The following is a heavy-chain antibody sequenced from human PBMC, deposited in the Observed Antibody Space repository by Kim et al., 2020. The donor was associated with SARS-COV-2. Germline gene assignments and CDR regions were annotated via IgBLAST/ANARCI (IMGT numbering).Heavy chain of an antibody. Sequence: RTSHNPSLTRHVPISVNTSKTQFSLKVSSVTAAYTAVYYCARVTAAALFDHWGQGILVTVSS. CDR3: ARVTAAALFDH. J-gene: IGHJ4*01. V-gene: IGHV4-30-2*01. D-gene: IGHD6-13*01. CDR2: RT.